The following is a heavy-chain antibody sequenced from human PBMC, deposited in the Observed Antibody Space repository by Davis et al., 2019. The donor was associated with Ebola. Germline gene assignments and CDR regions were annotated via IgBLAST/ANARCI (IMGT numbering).Heavy chain of an antibody. CDR3: IRENGGNSDY. CDR1: GFNFGEYA. CDR2: IRNKAYGGTT. V-gene: IGHV3-49*04. D-gene: IGHD4-23*01. J-gene: IGHJ4*02. Sequence: GGSLRLSCTASGFNFGEYALTWVRQTPRKGLEWVGFIRNKAYGGTTEYAASVKGRFTISRDDSKSIAYLQMNSLKTEDTAVYYCIRENGGNSDYWGQGTLVTVSS.